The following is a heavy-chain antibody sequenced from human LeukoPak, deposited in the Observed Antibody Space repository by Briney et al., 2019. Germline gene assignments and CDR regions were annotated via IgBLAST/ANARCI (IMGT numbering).Heavy chain of an antibody. CDR3: SGFVVVPAAPLYYYYGMEV. D-gene: IGHD2-2*01. Sequence: SQTLSLTCTVSGGSISSGGYYWSWIRQHPGKGLEWIGYIYYSGSTYYNPSLKSRVTISVDTSKNQFSLKLIPVTAADTAVYYCSGFVVVPAAPLYYYYGMEVWGQGTTVTVSS. CDR2: IYYSGST. J-gene: IGHJ6*02. V-gene: IGHV4-31*03. CDR1: GGSISSGGYY.